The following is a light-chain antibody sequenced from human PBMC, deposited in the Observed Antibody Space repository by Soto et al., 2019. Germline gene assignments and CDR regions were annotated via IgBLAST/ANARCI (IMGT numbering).Light chain of an antibody. CDR1: QNVNNK. Sequence: EIVMTQSPATLSVSPGEGATLSCRASQNVNNKLAWYQQKPGQPPRLLIYDASTRATGIPARFSGSGSGTEFTLPITSLQSEAFAVYYCLQYNNWPPFTFGPGTKVDIK. CDR2: DAS. CDR3: LQYNNWPPFT. J-gene: IGKJ3*01. V-gene: IGKV3-15*01.